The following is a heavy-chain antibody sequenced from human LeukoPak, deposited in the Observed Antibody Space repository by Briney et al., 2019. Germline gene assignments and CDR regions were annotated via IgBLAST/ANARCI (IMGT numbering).Heavy chain of an antibody. V-gene: IGHV3-23*01. CDR2: TSDRGDYT. Sequence: PGGPLRLSCAASGFTFTSYSMSWVRQAPGKGLEWVSGTSDRGDYTYYADSVKGRFTISRDNSKNTLYLQMNSLRAEDTAVYYCAREASGFDYWGQGTLVTVSS. CDR1: GFTFTSYS. CDR3: AREASGFDY. D-gene: IGHD3-3*01. J-gene: IGHJ4*02.